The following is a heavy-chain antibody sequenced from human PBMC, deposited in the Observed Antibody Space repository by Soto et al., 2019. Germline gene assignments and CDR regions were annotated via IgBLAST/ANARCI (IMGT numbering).Heavy chain of an antibody. J-gene: IGHJ4*02. CDR2: IYYSGST. V-gene: IGHV4-31*03. CDR3: ARVPYQWFEYYFDY. Sequence: QVQLQESGPGLVKPSQTLSLTCTVSGGSISSGGYYWSWIRQHPGKGLEWIGYIYYSGSTYYNPSLKSRVTISVDTSKNQFSLKLSSVTAADTAVHYCARVPYQWFEYYFDYWGQGTLVTVSS. CDR1: GGSISSGGYY. D-gene: IGHD3-10*01.